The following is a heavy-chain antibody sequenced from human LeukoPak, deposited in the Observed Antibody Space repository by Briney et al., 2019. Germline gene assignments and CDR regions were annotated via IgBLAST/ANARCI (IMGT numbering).Heavy chain of an antibody. CDR1: GGSTSSGGYS. CDR3: ARSSGDFTEYFQH. CDR2: IYHSGST. Sequence: PSETLSLTCAVSGGSTSSGGYSWSWIRQPPGKGLEWIGYIYHSGSTYYNPSLKSRVTISVDRSKNQFSLKLSSVTAADTAVYYCARSSGDFTEYFQHWGQGTLVTVSS. V-gene: IGHV4-30-2*01. D-gene: IGHD4-17*01. J-gene: IGHJ1*01.